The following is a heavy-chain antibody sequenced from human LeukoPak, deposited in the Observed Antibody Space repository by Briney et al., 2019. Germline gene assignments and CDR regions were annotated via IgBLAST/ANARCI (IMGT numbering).Heavy chain of an antibody. CDR1: GFSFRTYA. V-gene: IGHV3-64D*06. D-gene: IGHD3-22*01. CDR2: INDIGVTT. J-gene: IGHJ1*01. Sequence: GGSLRLSCSASGFSFRTYAMHWARQAPGKGLEYLSAINDIGVTTYYADSVKGRFIISRDNSKNTLYLQMSSLRAEDTAVYYCVKDDVYYYYSGGYPHWGQGTLVTVSS. CDR3: VKDDVYYYYSGGYPH.